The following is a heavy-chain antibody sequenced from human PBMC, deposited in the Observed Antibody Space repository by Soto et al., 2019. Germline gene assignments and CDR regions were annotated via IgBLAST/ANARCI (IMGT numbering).Heavy chain of an antibody. D-gene: IGHD3-22*01. CDR3: TRYYYESSGYYVY. CDR1: GFNFGNYA. J-gene: IGHJ4*02. CDR2: IRSEAYGGTT. V-gene: IGHV3-49*04. Sequence: GGSLRLSCTGSGFNFGNYALSWVRQAPGKGPEWVGFIRSEAYGGTTDYAASVKGRFIISRDDSKSIAYLEINSLQTDDTAVYYCTRYYYESSGYYVYWGQGTLVTVSS.